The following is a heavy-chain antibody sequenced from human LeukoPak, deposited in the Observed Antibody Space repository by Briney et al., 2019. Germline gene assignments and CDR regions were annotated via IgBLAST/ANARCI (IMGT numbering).Heavy chain of an antibody. V-gene: IGHV1-69*04. Sequence: AASVKVSCKASGYTFTGYYMHWVRQAPGQGLEWMGRIIPILGIANYAQKFQGRVTITADRSTSTAYMELSSLRSEDTAVYYCARDDSPLSGFDWLSRHYYYYYMDVWGKGTTVTVSS. J-gene: IGHJ6*03. D-gene: IGHD3-9*01. CDR2: IIPILGIA. CDR1: GYTFTGYY. CDR3: ARDDSPLSGFDWLSRHYYYYYMDV.